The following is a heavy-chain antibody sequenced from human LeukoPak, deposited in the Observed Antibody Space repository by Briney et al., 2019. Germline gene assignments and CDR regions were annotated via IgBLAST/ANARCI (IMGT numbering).Heavy chain of an antibody. CDR3: AKTTLAAAVTAYYFGMDV. CDR1: GFTFSGYA. J-gene: IGHJ6*02. CDR2: ISGSGGST. D-gene: IGHD6-13*01. V-gene: IGHV3-23*01. Sequence: GGSLRLSCAASGFTFSGYAMSWVRQAPGKGLEWVSAISGSGGSTYYADSVKGRFTISRDNSKNTLYLQMNSLRAEDTAVYYCAKTTLAAAVTAYYFGMDVWGQGTTATVSS.